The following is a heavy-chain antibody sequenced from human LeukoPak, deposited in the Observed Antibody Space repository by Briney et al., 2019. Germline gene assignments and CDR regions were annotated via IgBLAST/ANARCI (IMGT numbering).Heavy chain of an antibody. CDR1: GFTFSDYW. CDR2: INADGSIT. V-gene: IGHV3-74*01. J-gene: IGHJ4*02. CDR3: ARDRGPRTGFMVREAYDY. Sequence: GGSLRLSCAASGFTFSDYWIHWVRQAPGKGLVWVSRINADGSITNYADSVKGRFSISRDNAKNTLYLQMSSLRAEDTAVYYCARDRGPRTGFMVREAYDYWGQGTLVTVSS. D-gene: IGHD3-10*01.